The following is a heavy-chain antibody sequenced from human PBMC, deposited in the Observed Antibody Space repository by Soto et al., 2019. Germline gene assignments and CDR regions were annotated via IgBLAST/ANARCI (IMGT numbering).Heavy chain of an antibody. CDR1: GDSFHCYW. Sequence: GGSLKISWEASGDSFHCYWIAWGRPLSGEGLEGRGPNYPDDYDTRYSPSFQGQVTISADESINTAFLQWSSLKASDTGMYSCARHQGEQSAFDIWGQGTMVTVSS. V-gene: IGHV5-51*01. CDR3: ARHQGEQSAFDI. CDR2: NYPDDYDT. D-gene: IGHD3-16*01. J-gene: IGHJ3*02.